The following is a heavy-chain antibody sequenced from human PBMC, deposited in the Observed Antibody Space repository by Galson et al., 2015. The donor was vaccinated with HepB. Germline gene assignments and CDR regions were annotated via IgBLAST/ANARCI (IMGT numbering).Heavy chain of an antibody. D-gene: IGHD3-10*01. CDR3: ARGGGGVRGVWIGLDY. CDR1: GYTFTSYA. Sequence: SVKVSCKASGYTFTSYAMHWVRQAPGQRLEWMGWINAGNGNTKYSQKFQGRVTITRDTSASTAYMELSSLRSEDTAVYYCARGGGGVRGVWIGLDYWGQGTLVTVSS. V-gene: IGHV1-3*01. J-gene: IGHJ4*02. CDR2: INAGNGNT.